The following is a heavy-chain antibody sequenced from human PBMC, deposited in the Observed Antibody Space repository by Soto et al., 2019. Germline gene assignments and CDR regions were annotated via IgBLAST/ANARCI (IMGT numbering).Heavy chain of an antibody. V-gene: IGHV1-69*04. Sequence: SVKVSCKASGGTFSSYTISWVRQAPGQGLEWMGRIIPILGIANYAQKFQGRVTITADKSTSTAYMELSSLRSEDTAVYYCARDSGCSSTSCLGWFDPWGQGTLVTVSS. J-gene: IGHJ5*02. CDR3: ARDSGCSSTSCLGWFDP. CDR1: GGTFSSYT. D-gene: IGHD2-2*01. CDR2: IIPILGIA.